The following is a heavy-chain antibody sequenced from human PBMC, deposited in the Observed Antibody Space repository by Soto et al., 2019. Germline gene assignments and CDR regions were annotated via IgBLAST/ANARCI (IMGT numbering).Heavy chain of an antibody. Sequence: SGGSISSGGYSWSWIRQPPGNGLEWIGYNYHIGSTYYNPSLKSRGTISVDRSQNQFSLKLSSVTAAETAVYYCAAGGGLPRYYWGQGTLVTVSS. D-gene: IGHD5-12*01. J-gene: IGHJ4*02. CDR2: NYHIGST. V-gene: IGHV4-30-2*01. CDR1: GGSISSGGYS. CDR3: AAGGGLPRYY.